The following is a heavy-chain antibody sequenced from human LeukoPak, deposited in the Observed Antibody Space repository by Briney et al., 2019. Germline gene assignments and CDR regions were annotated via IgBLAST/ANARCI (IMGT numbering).Heavy chain of an antibody. J-gene: IGHJ6*02. V-gene: IGHV1-69*04. D-gene: IGHD2-2*01. CDR1: GGTFSSYA. Sequence: ASVKVPCKASGGTFSSYAISWVRQAPGQGLEWMGRIIPILGIANYAQKFQGRVTITADKSTSTAYMELSSLRSEDTAVYYCARPEVDCSSTSCYGMDVWGQGTTVTVSS. CDR2: IIPILGIA. CDR3: ARPEVDCSSTSCYGMDV.